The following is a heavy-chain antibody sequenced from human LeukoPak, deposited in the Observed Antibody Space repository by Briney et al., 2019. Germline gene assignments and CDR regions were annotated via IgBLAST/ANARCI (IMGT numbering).Heavy chain of an antibody. CDR2: IKQDGSEK. V-gene: IGHV3-7*05. J-gene: IGHJ4*02. D-gene: IGHD5-12*01. CDR3: ARDSSGYDYPPDY. CDR1: GFTFSSYW. Sequence: PGGSLRLSCAASGFTFSSYWMSWVRQAPGKGLEWVANIKQDGSEKYYVDSVKGRFTIPRDNAKNSLYLQMNSLRAEDTAVYYCARDSSGYDYPPDYWGQGTLVTVSS.